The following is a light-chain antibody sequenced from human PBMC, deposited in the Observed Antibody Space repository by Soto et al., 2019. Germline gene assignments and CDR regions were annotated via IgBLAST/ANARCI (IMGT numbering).Light chain of an antibody. CDR3: QQLYSFPLT. CDR2: DAS. CDR1: QRISNF. J-gene: IGKJ4*01. V-gene: IGKV1-9*01. Sequence: DIQMTQSPSSLSASVGDRVTITCRASQRISNFLAWYQQKPGRAPKLLMYDASTLQSGVPSRFSGSGSGTEFTLTISSLQPEDFATYYCQQLYSFPLTFGGGTKVDIK.